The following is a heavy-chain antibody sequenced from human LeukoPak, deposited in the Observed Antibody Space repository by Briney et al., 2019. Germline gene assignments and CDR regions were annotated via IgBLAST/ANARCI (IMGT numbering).Heavy chain of an antibody. CDR1: GYTFTGYY. D-gene: IGHD3-10*01. J-gene: IGHJ4*02. V-gene: IGHV1-2*02. CDR3: ARVEDDGKGVRLDY. CDR2: INPNSGGT. Sequence: ASVKVSCKASGYTFTGYYMHWVRQAPGQGLEWMGWINPNSGGTNYAQKFQGRVTMTRDTSISTAYMELSRLRSDDTAVYYCARVEDDGKGVRLDYWGQGTLVTVSS.